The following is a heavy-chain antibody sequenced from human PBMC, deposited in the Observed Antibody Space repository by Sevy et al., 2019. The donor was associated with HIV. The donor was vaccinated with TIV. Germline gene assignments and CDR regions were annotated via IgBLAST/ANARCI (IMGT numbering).Heavy chain of an antibody. CDR3: ARGDGSKDLYYDFWSGYLTLDY. CDR1: GGSISSGGHY. D-gene: IGHD3-3*01. Sequence: SETLSLTCTVSGGSISSGGHYWSWIRQHPGKGLEWIGYIYYSGSTYYNPSLKSRVTISVDTSKNQFSLKLSSVTAADTAVYYCARGDGSKDLYYDFWSGYLTLDYWGQGTLVTVSS. J-gene: IGHJ4*02. V-gene: IGHV4-31*03. CDR2: IYYSGST.